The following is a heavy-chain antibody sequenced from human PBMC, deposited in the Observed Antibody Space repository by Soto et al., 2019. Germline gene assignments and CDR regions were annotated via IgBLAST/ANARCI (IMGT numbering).Heavy chain of an antibody. D-gene: IGHD3-9*01. CDR3: ARDRPLDYDILTGYYSPVWFDP. CDR1: GYTFTSYG. J-gene: IGHJ5*02. V-gene: IGHV1-18*01. CDR2: ISAYNGNT. Sequence: ASVKVSCKASGYTFTSYGISWVRQAPGRGLEWMGWISAYNGNTNYAQKLQGRVTMTTDTSTSTAYMELRSLRSDDTAVYYCARDRPLDYDILTGYYSPVWFDPWGQGTLVTVSS.